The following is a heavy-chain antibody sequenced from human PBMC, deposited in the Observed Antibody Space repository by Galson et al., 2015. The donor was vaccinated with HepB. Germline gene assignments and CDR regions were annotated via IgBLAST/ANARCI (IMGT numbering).Heavy chain of an antibody. CDR2: IYPSESDA. V-gene: IGHV5-51*01. D-gene: IGHD4-17*01. CDR3: ASGYDYGDYVPSP. J-gene: IGHJ5*02. Sequence: QSGAEVKKPGESLKISCKASGYSFSSYWIGWVRQMPGKGLEWMGVIYPSESDARYSPSFQGQVTISADKSISVAYLQWSSLKASDTAMYYCASGYDYGDYVPSPWGQGTPVTVSS. CDR1: GYSFSSYW.